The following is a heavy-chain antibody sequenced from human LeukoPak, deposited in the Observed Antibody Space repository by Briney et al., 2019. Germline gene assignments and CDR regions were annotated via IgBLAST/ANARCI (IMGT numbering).Heavy chain of an antibody. CDR3: ARDADSSGSMGY. CDR2: IIPIFGTA. Sequence: SVKVSCKASGGTFSSYAISWVRQAPGQGLEWMGGIIPIFGTANYAQKFQGRVTITTDESTRTAYMELSSLRSEHTAVYYCARDADSSGSMGYWGQGTLVTVSS. D-gene: IGHD3-22*01. J-gene: IGHJ4*02. V-gene: IGHV1-69*05. CDR1: GGTFSSYA.